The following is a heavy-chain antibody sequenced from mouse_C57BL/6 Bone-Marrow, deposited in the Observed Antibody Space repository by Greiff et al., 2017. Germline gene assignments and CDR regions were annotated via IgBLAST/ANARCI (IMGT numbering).Heavy chain of an antibody. CDR2: IYPRSGNT. CDR3: ANDGYYLSMDY. CDR1: GYTFTSYG. Sequence: VQLQQSGAELARPGASVKLSCKASGYTFTSYGISWVKQRTGQGLEWIGEIYPRSGNTYYNEKFKGKATLTADKSSSTAYMELRSLTSEDSAVYFCANDGYYLSMDYWGQGTSVTVSA. D-gene: IGHD2-3*01. V-gene: IGHV1-81*01. J-gene: IGHJ4*01.